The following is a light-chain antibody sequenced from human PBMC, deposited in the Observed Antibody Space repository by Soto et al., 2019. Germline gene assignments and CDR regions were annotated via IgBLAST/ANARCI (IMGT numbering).Light chain of an antibody. CDR1: QSVSSSY. CDR2: GKS. V-gene: IGKV3-20*01. J-gene: IGKJ2*01. Sequence: EIVLTQSPGTLPLSPGERATLSCRASQSVSSSYLAWYQQKPGQAPRLLIYGKSSRATGIPDRFSGSGSGTDFTLTISRLEPEDFAVYYCQQYPGYTFGQGTKLEIK. CDR3: QQYPGYT.